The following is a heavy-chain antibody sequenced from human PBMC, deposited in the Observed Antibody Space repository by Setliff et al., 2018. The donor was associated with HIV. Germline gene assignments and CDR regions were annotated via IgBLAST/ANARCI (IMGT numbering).Heavy chain of an antibody. Sequence: GGSLRLSCAASGFTFSYHAMTWVRQAPGKGLEWVSGISGSGDSTYYAASVKGRFIISRDNSKNTLYLQMNSLSVADTAVYYCVGPDYEDPQGGQWGQGTLVTVSS. CDR3: VGPDYEDPQGGQ. CDR2: ISGSGDST. CDR1: GFTFSYHA. D-gene: IGHD4-17*01. V-gene: IGHV3-23*01. J-gene: IGHJ1*01.